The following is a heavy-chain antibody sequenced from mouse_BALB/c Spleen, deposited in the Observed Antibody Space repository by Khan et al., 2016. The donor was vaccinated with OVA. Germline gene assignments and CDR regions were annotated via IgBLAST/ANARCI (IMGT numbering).Heavy chain of an antibody. V-gene: IGHV1S137*01. Sequence: QVQLQQPGPELVRPGVSVKISCKGSGYTFTDYAMHWVKQSHAKSLEWIGLISNYSGNTNYNQKFKGKATMTVDKYSSTAYMELARLTSEDSAIYYCARPAYDGYYDYWGQGTTLTVSS. J-gene: IGHJ2*01. CDR3: ARPAYDGYYDY. CDR2: ISNYSGNT. D-gene: IGHD2-3*01. CDR1: GYTFTDYA.